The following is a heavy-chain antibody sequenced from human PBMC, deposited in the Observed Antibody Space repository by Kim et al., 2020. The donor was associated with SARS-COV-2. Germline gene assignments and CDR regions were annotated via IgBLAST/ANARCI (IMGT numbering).Heavy chain of an antibody. D-gene: IGHD1-26*01. CDR2: INPNSGGT. Sequence: ASVKVSCKASGYTFTGYYMHWVRQAPGQGLEWMGRINPNSGGTNYAQKFQGRVTMTRDTSISTAYMELSRLRSDDTAVYYCARGQGRGSYLGAFDIWGQGTMVTVSS. CDR3: ARGQGRGSYLGAFDI. V-gene: IGHV1-2*06. J-gene: IGHJ3*02. CDR1: GYTFTGYY.